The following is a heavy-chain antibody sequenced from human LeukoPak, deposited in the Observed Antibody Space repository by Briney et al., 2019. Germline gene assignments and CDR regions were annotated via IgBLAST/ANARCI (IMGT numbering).Heavy chain of an antibody. CDR3: ARDSTYWYDSGSSGPHYFDY. J-gene: IGHJ4*02. CDR2: ISCDGSKT. D-gene: IGHD3-10*01. Sequence: PGGSLRLSCAASGFIFSNYAMHWVRQAPGKGLEWVALISCDGSKTYHADSVKGRFSISRDNSKNTLYLQLNSLSAEDTSVYYCARDSTYWYDSGSSGPHYFDYWGQGTLVTVSS. CDR1: GFIFSNYA. V-gene: IGHV3-30*01.